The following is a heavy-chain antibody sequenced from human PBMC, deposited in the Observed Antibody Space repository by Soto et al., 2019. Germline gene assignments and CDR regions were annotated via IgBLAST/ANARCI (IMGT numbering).Heavy chain of an antibody. CDR1: GYTFTSYD. J-gene: IGHJ4*02. CDR2: MNPNSGNT. Sequence: QVQLVQSGAEVKKPGASVKVSCKASGYTFTSYDINWVRQATGQGREWMGWMNPNSGNTGYAQKFQGRAPMTRNPSIRTAHMELSSLRSEDTAVYYCACGPLGYYYGSGSYSTFGYWGQGTLVTVSS. V-gene: IGHV1-8*01. D-gene: IGHD3-10*01. CDR3: ACGPLGYYYGSGSYSTFGY.